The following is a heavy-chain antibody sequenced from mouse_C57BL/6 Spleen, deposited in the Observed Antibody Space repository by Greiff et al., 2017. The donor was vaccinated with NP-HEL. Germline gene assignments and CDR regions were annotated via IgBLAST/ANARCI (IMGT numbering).Heavy chain of an antibody. D-gene: IGHD2-3*01. Sequence: VQLQQPGAELVKPGASVKLSCKASGYTFTSYWMHWVKQRPGQGLEWIGMIHPNSGSTNYNEKFKSKATLTVDKSSSTAYMQLSSLTSEDSAVYYCSPSLYDGVAYWGQGTLVTVSA. CDR2: IHPNSGST. CDR1: GYTFTSYW. J-gene: IGHJ3*01. V-gene: IGHV1-64*01. CDR3: SPSLYDGVAY.